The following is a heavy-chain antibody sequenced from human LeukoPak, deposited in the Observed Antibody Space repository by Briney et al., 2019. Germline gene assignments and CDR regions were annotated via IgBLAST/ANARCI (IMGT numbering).Heavy chain of an antibody. V-gene: IGHV3-53*01. J-gene: IGHJ6*04. CDR1: GFTFSSYS. CDR2: IYSGGST. Sequence: PGGSLRLSCAASGFTFSSYSMNWVRQAPGKGLEWVSVIYSGGSTYYADSVKGRFTISRDNSKNTLYLQMNSLRAEDTAVYYCARDLTMVRGVLGVWGKGTTVTVSS. D-gene: IGHD3-10*01. CDR3: ARDLTMVRGVLGV.